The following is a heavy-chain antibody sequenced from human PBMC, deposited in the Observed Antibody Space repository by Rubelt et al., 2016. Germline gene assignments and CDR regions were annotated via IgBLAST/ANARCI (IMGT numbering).Heavy chain of an antibody. J-gene: IGHJ4*02. V-gene: IGHV1-2*06. Sequence: QVQLVQSGAEVKKPGASVKVSCKASGYTFTGYYMHWVRQAPGQGLEWVGRINPNSGGTNYAQTVQRRVTMARDTSITNAYMELSRLRSDDTAVFYCAREASSGWYIDYWGQGTLVTVSS. CDR1: GYTFTGYY. CDR3: AREASSGWYIDY. D-gene: IGHD6-19*01. CDR2: INPNSGGT.